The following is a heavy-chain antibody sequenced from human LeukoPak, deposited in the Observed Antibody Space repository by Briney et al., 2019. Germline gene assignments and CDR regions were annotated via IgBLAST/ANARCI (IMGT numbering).Heavy chain of an antibody. V-gene: IGHV4-61*08. D-gene: IGHD1-1*01. J-gene: IGHJ4*02. CDR3: AVGGIYYFDY. Sequence: SETLSLTCAVSGGSISSGGYSWSWIRQPPGKGLEWIGYIYYSGSTNYNPSLKSRVTMSVDTSKNQFSLKLSSVTAADTAVYYCAVGGIYYFDYWGQGTLVTVSS. CDR2: IYYSGST. CDR1: GGSISSGGYS.